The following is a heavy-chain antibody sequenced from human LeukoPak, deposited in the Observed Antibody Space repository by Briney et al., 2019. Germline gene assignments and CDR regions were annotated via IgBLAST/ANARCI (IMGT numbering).Heavy chain of an antibody. CDR2: IIPIFGKA. J-gene: IGHJ4*02. CDR1: GGIFSNYA. V-gene: IGHV1-69*13. CDR3: ARGPGLAKDY. D-gene: IGHD1-14*01. Sequence: VASVKVSCKASGGIFSNYAISWVRQAPGQGLEWMGGIIPIFGKANYAQKFQGRVTITADESTSTVYMELSSLRSEDTAVYYCARGPGLAKDYWGQGTLVTVSS.